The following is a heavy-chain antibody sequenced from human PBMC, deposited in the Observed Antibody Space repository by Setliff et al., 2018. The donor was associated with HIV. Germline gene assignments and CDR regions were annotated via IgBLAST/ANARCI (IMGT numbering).Heavy chain of an antibody. CDR1: GGSISSGSYY. V-gene: IGHV4-61*09. D-gene: IGHD6-19*01. J-gene: IGHJ6*03. CDR3: ARAGAIPSWAVSGLSYYYYMDV. CDR2: IYTSGST. Sequence: LSLTCTVSGGSISSGSYYWSWIRQPAGKGLEWIGHIYTSGSTNYNPSLKSRVTISVDTSKNHFSLKLTSVTAADTAVYYCARAGAIPSWAVSGLSYYYYMDVWGKGTTVTVSS.